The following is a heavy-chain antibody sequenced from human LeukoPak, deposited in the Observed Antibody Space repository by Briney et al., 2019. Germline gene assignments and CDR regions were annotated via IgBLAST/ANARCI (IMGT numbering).Heavy chain of an antibody. CDR2: IWADGTHE. Sequence: GGPLRLSCAGSGFTFSSYGMHWVRQAPGKGLEWVAVIWADGTHEDYIDSVKGRFTISRDNSKNTLYLQMNSLRADDTAVYYCAINHYGSNSDIFDIWGQGTMVTVSS. CDR3: AINHYGSNSDIFDI. CDR1: GFTFSSYG. V-gene: IGHV3-33*01. D-gene: IGHD3-10*01. J-gene: IGHJ3*02.